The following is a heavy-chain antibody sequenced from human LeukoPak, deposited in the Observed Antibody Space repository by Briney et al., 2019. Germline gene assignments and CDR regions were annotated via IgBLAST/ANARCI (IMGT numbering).Heavy chain of an antibody. V-gene: IGHV1-2*02. D-gene: IGHD3-16*02. J-gene: IGHJ4*02. CDR1: GYTFTGYY. CDR2: INPNSGGT. CDR3: ARELKGRMITFGGVIVSNY. Sequence: GESLKISCKASGYTFTGYYMHWVRQAPGQGLEWMGWINPNSGGTNYAQKFQGRVTMTRDTSISTAYMELSRLRSDDTAVYYCARELKGRMITFGGVIVSNYWGQGTLVTVSS.